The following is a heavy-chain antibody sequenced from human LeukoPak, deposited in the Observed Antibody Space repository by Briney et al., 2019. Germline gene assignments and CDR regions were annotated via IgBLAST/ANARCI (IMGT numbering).Heavy chain of an antibody. CDR1: GGSISSSNW. J-gene: IGHJ4*02. V-gene: IGHV4-4*02. Sequence: PSKTLSLTCAVSGGSISSSNWWRWVRQPPGKGLERIGEIYHSGSNNYNPSLKSRVTISVDKSKNQFSLKLSSVTAADTAVYYCARDLFAWLSPLGNWGQKALGTVSS. CDR2: IYHSGSN. D-gene: IGHD3-9*01. CDR3: ARDLFAWLSPLGN.